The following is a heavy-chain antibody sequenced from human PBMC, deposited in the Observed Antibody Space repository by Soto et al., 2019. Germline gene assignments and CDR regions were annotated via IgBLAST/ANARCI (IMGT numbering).Heavy chain of an antibody. V-gene: IGHV1-18*04. CDR2: IRGKNGNT. CDR3: ARVSSAIVVFPDDGMDV. D-gene: IGHD2-15*01. J-gene: IGHJ6*02. Sequence: QVQLVQSGVEVKKPGASVKVSCKASGYTFISHGISWVQQEPGQGLEWMGWIRGKNGNTNYARKNQGRLTLSTDTSMSKAYMDWRSLTPDDTSVYYGARVSSAIVVFPDDGMDVWRQGTTVTVSS. CDR1: GYTFISHG.